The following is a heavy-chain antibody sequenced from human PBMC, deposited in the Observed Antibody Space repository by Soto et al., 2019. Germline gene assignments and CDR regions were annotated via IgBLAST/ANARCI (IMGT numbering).Heavy chain of an antibody. Sequence: GASVKVSCKASGYTFTGYYMHWVRQAPGQGLEWMGWINPNSGGTNYAQKFQGWVTMTRDTSISTAYMELSRLRSDDTAVYYCARDSPSGIAAAGPQGGAFYYYGMAVWAQGTTVTVSS. CDR3: ARDSPSGIAAAGPQGGAFYYYGMAV. CDR1: GYTFTGYY. CDR2: INPNSGGT. D-gene: IGHD6-13*01. V-gene: IGHV1-2*04. J-gene: IGHJ6*02.